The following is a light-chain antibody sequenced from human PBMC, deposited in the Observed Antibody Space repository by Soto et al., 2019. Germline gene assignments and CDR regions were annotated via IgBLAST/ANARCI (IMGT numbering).Light chain of an antibody. CDR2: LNNDGSH. Sequence: QLVLTQSPSASASLGASVKLTCTLSSGHSSYAIAWHQKQPGKGPRYLMDLNNDGSHTKGDEIPDRFSGSSSGADRYLIISSLQSEDEADYYCQTWGTGFQFFGGGTKLTVL. V-gene: IGLV4-69*01. CDR3: QTWGTGFQF. CDR1: SGHSSYA. J-gene: IGLJ2*01.